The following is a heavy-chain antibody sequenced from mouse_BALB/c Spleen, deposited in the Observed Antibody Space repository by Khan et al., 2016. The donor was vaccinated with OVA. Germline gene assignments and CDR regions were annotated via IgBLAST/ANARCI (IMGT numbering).Heavy chain of an antibody. V-gene: IGHV5-6-4*01. D-gene: IGHD2-1*01. Sequence: LVESGGGLVKPGGSLKLSCAASGFTFSSYTMSWVRQTPEKRLEWVATISSGGTYTYYPDSVKGRFTISRDNAKNTLYLQMSSLKSEDTAMYYCTRDGNYAHWYFDVWGAGATVTVSS. CDR3: TRDGNYAHWYFDV. CDR2: ISSGGTYT. J-gene: IGHJ1*01. CDR1: GFTFSSYT.